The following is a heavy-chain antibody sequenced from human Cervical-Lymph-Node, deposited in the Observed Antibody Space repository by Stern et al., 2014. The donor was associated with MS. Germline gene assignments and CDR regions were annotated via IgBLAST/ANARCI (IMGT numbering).Heavy chain of an antibody. Sequence: EVQLVESGGDLVQPGGSLRLSCAASGFTFRDYWMTWVRQAPGKGLEWVANIKQEGNEKYYVDSVKGRFTISRDNAKNSMYLQMNSLRAEDTAVYFCARENFDHFDYWGQGTLVTVSS. CDR3: ARENFDHFDY. CDR1: GFTFRDYW. V-gene: IGHV3-7*01. D-gene: IGHD1-7*01. CDR2: IKQEGNEK. J-gene: IGHJ4*02.